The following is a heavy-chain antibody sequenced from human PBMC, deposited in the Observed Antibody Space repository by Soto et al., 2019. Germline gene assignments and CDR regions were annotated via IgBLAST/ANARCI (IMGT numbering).Heavy chain of an antibody. CDR3: ARDTIAAAGPYYGMDV. J-gene: IGHJ6*02. CDR2: IWYDGSNK. CDR1: GFTFSSYG. Sequence: ESGGGVVQPGRSLRLSCAASGFTFSSYGMHWVRQAPGKGLEWVAVIWYDGSNKYYADSVKGRFTISRDNSKNTLYLQMNSLRAEDTAVYYCARDTIAAAGPYYGMDVWGQGTTVTVSS. D-gene: IGHD6-13*01. V-gene: IGHV3-33*01.